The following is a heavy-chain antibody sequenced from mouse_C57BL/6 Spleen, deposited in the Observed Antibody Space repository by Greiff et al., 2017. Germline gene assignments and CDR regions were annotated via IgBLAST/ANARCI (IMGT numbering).Heavy chain of an antibody. J-gene: IGHJ3*01. CDR1: GFTFSNYW. CDR2: IRLKSDNYAT. CDR3: TVGSSGLAY. Sequence: ASGGGLVQPGGSMKLSCVASGFTFSNYWMNWVRQSPEKGLEWDAQIRLKSDNYATQYAESVKGRFTISIDESKSSVYLQMNNLRAEDTGIYYCTVGSSGLAYWGQGTLVTVSA. D-gene: IGHD1-1*01. V-gene: IGHV6-3*01.